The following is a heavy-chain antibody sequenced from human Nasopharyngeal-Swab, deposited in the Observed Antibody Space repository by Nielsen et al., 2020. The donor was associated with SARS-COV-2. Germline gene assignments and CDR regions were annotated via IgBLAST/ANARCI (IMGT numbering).Heavy chain of an antibody. CDR2: ISSSSSYI. Sequence: WIHQPPGKGLEWVSSISSSSSYIYYADSVKGRFTISRDNAKNSLYLQMNSLRAEDTAVYYCAREGAYYYDSSGYLPLDYWGQGTLVTVSS. D-gene: IGHD3-22*01. CDR3: AREGAYYYDSSGYLPLDY. V-gene: IGHV3-21*01. J-gene: IGHJ4*02.